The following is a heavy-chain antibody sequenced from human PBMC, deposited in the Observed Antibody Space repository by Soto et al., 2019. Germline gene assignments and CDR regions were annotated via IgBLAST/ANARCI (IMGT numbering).Heavy chain of an antibody. CDR2: IIPIFGTA. J-gene: IGHJ6*02. D-gene: IGHD6-13*01. CDR1: GGTFSSYA. V-gene: IGHV1-69*13. CDR3: ARDRIAAAGIYGMDV. Sequence: ASVKVSCKASGGTFSSYAISWVRQAPGQGLEWMGGIIPIFGTANYAQKFQGRVTITADESTSTAYMELSSLRSEDTAVYYCARDRIAAAGIYGMDVWGQGTTVTVSS.